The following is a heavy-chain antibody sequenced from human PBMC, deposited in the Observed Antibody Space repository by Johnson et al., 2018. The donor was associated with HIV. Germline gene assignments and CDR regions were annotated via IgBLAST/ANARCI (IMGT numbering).Heavy chain of an antibody. CDR2: INPNGGNT. Sequence: QLVESGGGVVRPGGSLRLSCAASGFPSNDYGMSWVRQADGKGLELVGQINPNGGNTYLKDSVKDRFNTSRDNAKNTLHLQKNSLKTEETALYYCARDRTSYGWIHDAFDIWGQGTMVSVSS. CDR3: ARDRTSYGWIHDAFDI. D-gene: IGHD3-16*02. V-gene: IGHV3-25*04. J-gene: IGHJ3*02. CDR1: GFPSNDYG.